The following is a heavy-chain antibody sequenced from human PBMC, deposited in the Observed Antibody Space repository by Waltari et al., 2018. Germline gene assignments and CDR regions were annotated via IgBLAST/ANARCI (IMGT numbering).Heavy chain of an antibody. CDR1: GFTFSSYA. J-gene: IGHJ4*02. CDR3: AKVPIAAAGFPDHSFDY. CDR2: ISGSGGST. D-gene: IGHD6-13*01. V-gene: IGHV3-23*01. Sequence: EVQLLESGGGLVQPGGSLRLSCAASGFTFSSYAMSWVRQAPGKGLEWVSAISGSGGSTYYADSVKGRFTISRDNSKNTLYLQMNSLRAEDTAVYYCAKVPIAAAGFPDHSFDYWGQGTLVTVSS.